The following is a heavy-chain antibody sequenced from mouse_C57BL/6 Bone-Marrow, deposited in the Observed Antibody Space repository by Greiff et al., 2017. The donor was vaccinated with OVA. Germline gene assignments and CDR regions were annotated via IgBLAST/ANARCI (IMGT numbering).Heavy chain of an antibody. V-gene: IGHV14-3*01. CDR3: ARCEFPYYDCSSYYAMDY. Sequence: EVQLQQSVAELVRPGASVKLSCTASGFNINNTYMHWVKQRPEQGLEWIGRIDPANGNTKYDTKFQGKATITADTSSHTAYLQLLSLTSEDTSIYSCARCEFPYYDCSSYYAMDYWGQGTSVTVSS. D-gene: IGHD1-1*01. CDR1: GFNINNTY. CDR2: IDPANGNT. J-gene: IGHJ4*01.